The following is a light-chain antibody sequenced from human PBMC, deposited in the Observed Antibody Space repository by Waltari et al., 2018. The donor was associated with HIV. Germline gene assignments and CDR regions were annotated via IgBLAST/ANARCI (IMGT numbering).Light chain of an antibody. V-gene: IGKV1-39*01. CDR3: QQSYTTPRT. CDR1: QTIGTY. Sequence: DIQVTQSPSSLSASVGDGVTVTCRAIQTIGTYLNWYQQVPGEAPKLLIYSASNLQIGVPSRFSGSGYGTDFSLTISSLEPEDFAVYYCQQSYTTPRTFGQGTKVEIK. J-gene: IGKJ1*01. CDR2: SAS.